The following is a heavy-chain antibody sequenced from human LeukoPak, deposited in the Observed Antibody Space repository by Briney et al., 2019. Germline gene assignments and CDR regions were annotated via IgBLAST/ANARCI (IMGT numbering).Heavy chain of an antibody. V-gene: IGHV3-48*02. Sequence: VGSLRLSRAASGFTFSSYRMNWARQATGKGLVEVSYISSSSHTIYYADPVKGRLTISRDNATTSLYLEVNSLRDDETAVDYGARESVPDDWGQGTMVTVSS. CDR2: ISSSSHTI. J-gene: IGHJ4*02. CDR3: ARESVPDD. CDR1: GFTFSSYR.